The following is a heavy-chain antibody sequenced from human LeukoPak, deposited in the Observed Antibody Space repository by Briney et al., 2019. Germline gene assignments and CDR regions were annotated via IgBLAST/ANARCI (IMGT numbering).Heavy chain of an antibody. CDR3: ARDEQTKYSSSLTLDY. J-gene: IGHJ4*02. D-gene: IGHD6-6*01. CDR2: INPSGGST. V-gene: IGHV1-46*01. CDR1: GYTFTSYY. Sequence: GASVKVSCKASGYTFTSYYMHWVRQALGQGLEWMGIINPSGGSTSYAQKFQGRVTMTRDTSTSTVYMELSSLRSEDTAVYYCARDEQTKYSSSLTLDYWGQGTLVTVSS.